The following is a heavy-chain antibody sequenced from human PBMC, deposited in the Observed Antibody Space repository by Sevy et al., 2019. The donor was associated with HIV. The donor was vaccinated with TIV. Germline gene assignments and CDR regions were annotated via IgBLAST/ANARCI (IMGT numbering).Heavy chain of an antibody. CDR2: ISYEGTET. J-gene: IGHJ4*01. CDR1: GFAFSTHA. V-gene: IGHV3-30-3*01. Sequence: GGSLRLSCAASGFAFSTHAMHWVRQAPGKGLEWVAVISYEGTETFYAASVEGRFTISRDNSKNMLSLQTNSLKPEDTAVYYCAGDGGYSIKWYPLYWGHGTLVTVSS. CDR3: AGDGGYSIKWYPLY. D-gene: IGHD1-26*01.